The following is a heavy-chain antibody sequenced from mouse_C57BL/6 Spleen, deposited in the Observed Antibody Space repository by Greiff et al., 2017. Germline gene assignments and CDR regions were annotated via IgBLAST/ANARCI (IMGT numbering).Heavy chain of an antibody. CDR2: ILPGSGST. CDR3: GREGLDY. Sequence: QVQLKQSGAELMTPGASVKLSCKATGYTFPGYWIEWVTQRPGHGLEWIGEILPGSGSTNYNEKFKGKATYTADTSSNTAYMQLSSLTTEDSAIYYGGREGLDYWGQGTSVTVSS. V-gene: IGHV1-9*01. CDR1: GYTFPGYW. J-gene: IGHJ4*01.